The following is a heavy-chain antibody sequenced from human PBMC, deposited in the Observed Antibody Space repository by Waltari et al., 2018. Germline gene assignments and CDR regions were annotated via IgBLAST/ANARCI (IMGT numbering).Heavy chain of an antibody. J-gene: IGHJ1*01. CDR2: INPNSGGT. V-gene: IGHV1-2*04. Sequence: QVQLVQSGAEVKKPGASVKVSCKASGYTFTGYYMHWVRQAPGQGLEWMGWINPNSGGTNYAQKFQCWVTMTRDTSISTAYMELSRLRSDDTAVYYCARGGFRCSGGSCYSEYFQHWGQGTLVTVSS. CDR1: GYTFTGYY. D-gene: IGHD2-15*01. CDR3: ARGGFRCSGGSCYSEYFQH.